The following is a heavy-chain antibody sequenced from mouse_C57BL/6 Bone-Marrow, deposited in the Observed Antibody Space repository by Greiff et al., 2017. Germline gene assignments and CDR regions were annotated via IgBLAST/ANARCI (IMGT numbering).Heavy chain of an antibody. CDR3: ARGGITTVGDY. J-gene: IGHJ4*01. V-gene: IGHV1-59*01. D-gene: IGHD1-1*01. CDR2: IDPSDSYT. CDR1: GYTFTSYW. Sequence: QVQLQQPGAELVRPGTSVKLSCKASGYTFTSYWMHWVKQRTGQGLEWIGVIDPSDSYTNYNQKFKGKATLTVDTSSSTAYMQLSSLTSEDSAVYYCARGGITTVGDYWGQGTSVTVSS.